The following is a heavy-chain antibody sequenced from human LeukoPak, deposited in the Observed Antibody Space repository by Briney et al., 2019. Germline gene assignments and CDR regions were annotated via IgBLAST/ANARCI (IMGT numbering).Heavy chain of an antibody. CDR3: VRDGLREFDY. D-gene: IGHD5-24*01. J-gene: IGHJ4*02. V-gene: IGHV3-74*01. CDR2: INSDGSWT. CDR1: GNYW. Sequence: GGSLRLSRAASGNYWMHWVRQAPGKGLVWVSHINSDGSWTSYADSVKGRFTISKDNAKNTVYLQMNSLRAEDTAVYHCVRDGLREFDYWGQGTLVTVSS.